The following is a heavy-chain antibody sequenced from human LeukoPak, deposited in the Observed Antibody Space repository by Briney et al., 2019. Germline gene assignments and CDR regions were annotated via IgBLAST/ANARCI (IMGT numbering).Heavy chain of an antibody. D-gene: IGHD3-3*01. Sequence: SETLSLTYTVSGGSTSSGNYYWGWIRQPPGKGLEWIGSIYYSGSTYYNPSLKSRVTISVDTSKNQSSLKLSSVTAADTAVYYCARVWSGYYVYGMDVWGQGTTVTVSS. V-gene: IGHV4-39*01. J-gene: IGHJ6*02. CDR2: IYYSGST. CDR1: GGSTSSGNYY. CDR3: ARVWSGYYVYGMDV.